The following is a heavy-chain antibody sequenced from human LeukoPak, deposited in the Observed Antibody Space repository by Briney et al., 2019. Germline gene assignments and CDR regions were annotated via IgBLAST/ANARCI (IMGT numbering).Heavy chain of an antibody. CDR3: AELGITMIGGV. CDR2: ISSNGSTI. J-gene: IGHJ6*04. D-gene: IGHD3-10*02. CDR1: GFTFSSYG. V-gene: IGHV3-48*03. Sequence: GGTLRLSCAASGFTFSSYGMTWVRQAPGKGLEWVSYISSNGSTIYYADSVKGRFTIYRDNAKNSLYLQMNSLRAEDTAVYYCAELGITMIGGVWGKGTTVTISS.